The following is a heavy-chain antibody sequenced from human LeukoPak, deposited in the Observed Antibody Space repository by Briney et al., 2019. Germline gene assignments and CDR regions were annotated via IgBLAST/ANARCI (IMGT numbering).Heavy chain of an antibody. CDR2: INTDGSST. J-gene: IGHJ3*01. Sequence: GGSLRLSCAASGFTFSSYWMHWVCQVPGKGPVWVSHINTDGSSTAYADSVKGRFTISRDNAKNTLYLQMNSLRAEDTAVYYCARDWRAMNAFDVWGQGAMVTVSS. CDR3: ARDWRAMNAFDV. V-gene: IGHV3-74*01. CDR1: GFTFSSYW. D-gene: IGHD5-18*01.